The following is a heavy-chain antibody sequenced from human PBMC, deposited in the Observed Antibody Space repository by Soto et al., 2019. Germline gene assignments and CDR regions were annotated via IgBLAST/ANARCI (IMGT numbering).Heavy chain of an antibody. J-gene: IGHJ4*02. CDR3: ASRLGDIVATTYTDY. V-gene: IGHV4-34*01. Sequence: SETLSLTCAVYGGSFSGYYWSWIRQPPGKGLEWIGEINHSGSINYNPSLKSRVTISVDTSKNQFSLKLSSVTAADTAVYYCASRLGDIVATTYTDYWGQGTLVTVSS. D-gene: IGHD5-12*01. CDR1: GGSFSGYY. CDR2: INHSGSI.